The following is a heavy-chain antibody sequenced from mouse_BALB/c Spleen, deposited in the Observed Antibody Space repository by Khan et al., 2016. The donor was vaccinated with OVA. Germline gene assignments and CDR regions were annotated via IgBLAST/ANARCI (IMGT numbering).Heavy chain of an antibody. CDR2: ISYSGSI. CDR3: TGGRAY. D-gene: IGHD3-3*01. J-gene: IGHJ3*01. Sequence: EVQLVESGPGLVKPSQSLSLTCTVTGYSITSDYAWNWIRQFPGNQLEWMGYISYSGSISYTPSLKSRISITRDPSKNQFFLQLSSVTTEDTATYYCTGGRAYWGQGTLVTVSA. CDR1: GYSITSDYA. V-gene: IGHV3-2*02.